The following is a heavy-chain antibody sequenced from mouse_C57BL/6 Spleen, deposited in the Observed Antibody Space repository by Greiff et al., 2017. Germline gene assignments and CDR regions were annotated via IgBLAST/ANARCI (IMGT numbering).Heavy chain of an antibody. J-gene: IGHJ2*01. CDR1: GYTFTSYW. CDR3: ARPGLRGVYYFDY. V-gene: IGHV1-55*01. Sequence: VKLQQPGAELVKPGASVKMSCKASGYTFTSYWITWVKQRPGQGLEWIGDIYPGSGSTNYNEKFKSKATLTVDTSSSTAYMQLSSLTSEDSAVYYCARPGLRGVYYFDYWGQGTTLTVSS. CDR2: IYPGSGST. D-gene: IGHD2-4*01.